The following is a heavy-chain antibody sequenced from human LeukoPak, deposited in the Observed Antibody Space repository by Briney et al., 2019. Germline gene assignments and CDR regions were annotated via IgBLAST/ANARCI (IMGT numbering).Heavy chain of an antibody. V-gene: IGHV4-59*08. D-gene: IGHD3-10*01. CDR2: IHYSGNA. CDR3: AAYRSGTHYNSYYFDD. CDR1: GDSIRRNY. J-gene: IGHJ4*02. Sequence: SETLSLTCGISGDSIRRNYWSWIRQPPGKGLEWIGYIHYSGNANYNPSLKSRVSISVDTSKNQFSLKLTSVTAADTAVYYCAAYRSGTHYNSYYFDDWGQGTLVIVSS.